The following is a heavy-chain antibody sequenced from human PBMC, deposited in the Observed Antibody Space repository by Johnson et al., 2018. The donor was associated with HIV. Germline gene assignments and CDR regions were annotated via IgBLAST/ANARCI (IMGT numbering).Heavy chain of an antibody. CDR1: GFTFSNAW. CDR3: TTGRYSSSADAFDI. Sequence: VKLVESGGGLVKPGGSLRLSCAASGFTFSNAWMSWVRQAPGKGLEWVGRIKSKTDGGTTEYAAPVKGRFSISRDDSKNTVYLQMNSLKTEDTAVYYCTTGRYSSSADAFDIWGQGTMVTVSS. V-gene: IGHV3-15*01. D-gene: IGHD6-13*01. CDR2: IKSKTDGGTT. J-gene: IGHJ3*02.